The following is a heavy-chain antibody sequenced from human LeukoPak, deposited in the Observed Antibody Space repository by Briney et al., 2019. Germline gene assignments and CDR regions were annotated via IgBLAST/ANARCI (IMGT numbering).Heavy chain of an antibody. D-gene: IGHD6-13*01. CDR3: ARDRGGSRSDC. CDR2: IYSGGTT. Sequence: PGGSLRLSCAASGFTVSTNYMSWVRQVPGKGLEWVSVIYSGGTTYYADSVKGRFTISRDNSKNTLYLQMNSLRAEDTAVYYCARDRGGSRSDCWGQGTLVTVSS. V-gene: IGHV3-66*01. J-gene: IGHJ4*02. CDR1: GFTVSTNY.